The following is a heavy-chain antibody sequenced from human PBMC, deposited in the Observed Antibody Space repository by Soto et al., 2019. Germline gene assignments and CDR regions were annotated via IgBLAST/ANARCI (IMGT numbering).Heavy chain of an antibody. CDR2: IYPGDSDT. CDR3: ARALNTNYYDRSGYFDY. CDR1: GYSLTSYW. D-gene: IGHD3-22*01. V-gene: IGHV5-51*01. J-gene: IGHJ4*02. Sequence: LGESLKISCKGSGYSLTSYWIGWVRQMPGKGLEWMGIIYPGDSDTRYSPSFQGQVTISADKSISTAYLQWSSLKASDTAMYYCARALNTNYYDRSGYFDYSCQGILVSVSS.